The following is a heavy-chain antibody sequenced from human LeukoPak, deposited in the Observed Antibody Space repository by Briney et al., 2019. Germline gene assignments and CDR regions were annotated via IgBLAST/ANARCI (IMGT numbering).Heavy chain of an antibody. Sequence: PGGSLRLSCAASGFTFSSYEMNWVRQAPGEGLEWVSYISSSGSTIYYADSVKGRFTISRDNAKNSLYLQMNSLRAEDTAVYYCARDPTWIQLKWGQGTLVTVSS. CDR2: ISSSGSTI. CDR1: GFTFSSYE. CDR3: ARDPTWIQLK. V-gene: IGHV3-48*03. D-gene: IGHD5-18*01. J-gene: IGHJ4*02.